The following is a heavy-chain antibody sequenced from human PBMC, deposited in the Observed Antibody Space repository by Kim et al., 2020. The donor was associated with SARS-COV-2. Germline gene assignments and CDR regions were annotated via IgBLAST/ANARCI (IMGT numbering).Heavy chain of an antibody. Sequence: SETLSLTCTVSGGSISSSSYYWGWIRQSPGKGLEWIGSIYYSGSTYYNPSLKSRVTISVDTSKNQFSLKLSSVTAADTAVYYCARHINIGWLVRVEGYFDHWGQGTLVTVSS. CDR2: IYYSGST. D-gene: IGHD6-19*01. CDR3: ARHINIGWLVRVEGYFDH. J-gene: IGHJ4*02. V-gene: IGHV4-39*01. CDR1: GGSISSSSYY.